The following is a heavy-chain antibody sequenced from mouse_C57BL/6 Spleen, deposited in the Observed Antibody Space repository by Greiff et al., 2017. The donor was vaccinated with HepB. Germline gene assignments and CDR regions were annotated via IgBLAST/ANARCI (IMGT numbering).Heavy chain of an antibody. D-gene: IGHD1-1*01. CDR2: ISSGSSTI. V-gene: IGHV5-17*01. J-gene: IGHJ4*01. CDR1: GFTFSDYG. CDR3: ARTITTVVDSYAMDY. Sequence: EVKLVESGGGLVKPGGSLKLSCAASGFTFSDYGMHWVRQDPEKGLEWVAYISSGSSTIYYADTVKGRFTISRDNAKNTLFLQMTSLRSEDTAMYYCARTITTVVDSYAMDYWGQGTSVTVSS.